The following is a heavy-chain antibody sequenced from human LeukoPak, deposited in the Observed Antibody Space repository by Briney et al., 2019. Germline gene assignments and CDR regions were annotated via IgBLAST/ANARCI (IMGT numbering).Heavy chain of an antibody. D-gene: IGHD2-21*02. J-gene: IGHJ3*01. Sequence: SETLSLTCTVSGGSISTYFWSWIRQPAGKGLEWIGRIHVSGRADSNPSLKSRVTMSVDTSRSQFSLNLNSVTAADTAVYYCAKGAVMTASYSFDVWGQGTVVTVSS. CDR2: IHVSGRA. CDR1: GGSISTYF. CDR3: AKGAVMTASYSFDV. V-gene: IGHV4-4*07.